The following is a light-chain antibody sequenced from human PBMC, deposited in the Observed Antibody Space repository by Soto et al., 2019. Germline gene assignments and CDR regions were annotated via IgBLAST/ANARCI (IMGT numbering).Light chain of an antibody. CDR3: QQSYSTPFN. V-gene: IGKV1-39*01. J-gene: IGKJ3*01. CDR1: QSISSY. CDR2: AAS. Sequence: DIQMTQSPSSLSASVGDRVTITCGASQSISSYLNWYQQKPGKAPKLLIYAASSLQSGVPSRFSGSGSGTDFTINISSMQTEDVETYYCQQSYSTPFNFRPGTKVDIK.